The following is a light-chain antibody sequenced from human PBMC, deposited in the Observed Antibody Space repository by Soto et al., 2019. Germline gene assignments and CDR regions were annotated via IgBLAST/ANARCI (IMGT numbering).Light chain of an antibody. CDR3: QQYYTTPYT. CDR2: RAS. J-gene: IGKJ2*01. V-gene: IGKV4-1*01. Sequence: DIVMTQSPDSLAVSLGERATINCRSSQSVFYSSNNRNYLAWYQQKPGQPPKLLLYRASIRESGVPDRFSGSGSGTDFTLTISSLQAEDVALYYCQQYYTTPYTCGQGTRLEI. CDR1: QSVFYSSNNRNY.